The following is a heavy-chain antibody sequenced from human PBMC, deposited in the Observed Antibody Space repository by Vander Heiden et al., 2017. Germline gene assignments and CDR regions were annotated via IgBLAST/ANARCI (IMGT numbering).Heavy chain of an antibody. V-gene: IGHV1-8*01. CDR3: ARGGGSYCSGGSCYFGDAFDI. J-gene: IGHJ3*02. CDR1: GSTFTSYD. D-gene: IGHD2-15*01. Sequence: QVQLVQSGAEVKQPGASVTVSCKASGSTFTSYDINWVRQATGQGLEWMGWMNPNSGNTGYAQKFKGRVTMTRNTSISTAYMELSSLRSEDTAVYYGARGGGSYCSGGSCYFGDAFDIWGQGTMVTVSS. CDR2: MNPNSGNT.